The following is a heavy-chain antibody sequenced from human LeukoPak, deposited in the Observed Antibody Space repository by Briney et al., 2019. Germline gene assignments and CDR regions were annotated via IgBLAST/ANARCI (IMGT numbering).Heavy chain of an antibody. CDR2: IYYSGST. D-gene: IGHD4-17*01. Sequence: PSETLSLTCTVSGGSISSYYWSWIRQPPRKGLEWIGYIYYSGSTNYNPSLKSRVTISVDTSKNQFSLKLSSVTAADTAVYYCASRGYYGDSYYYYYMDVWGKGTTVTVSS. CDR3: ASRGYYGDSYYYYYMDV. J-gene: IGHJ6*03. CDR1: GGSISSYY. V-gene: IGHV4-59*01.